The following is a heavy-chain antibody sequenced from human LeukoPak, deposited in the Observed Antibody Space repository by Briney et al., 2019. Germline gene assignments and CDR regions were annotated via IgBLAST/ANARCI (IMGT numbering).Heavy chain of an antibody. CDR3: ATGGLLWFGESSDYYYYGMDV. Sequence: ASAKVSCKVSGYTLTELSMHWVRQAPGKGLEWMGGFDPEDGETIYAQKFQGRVTMTEDTSTDTAYMELSSLRSEDTAVYYCATGGLLWFGESSDYYYYGMDVWGQGTTVTVSS. D-gene: IGHD3-10*01. J-gene: IGHJ6*02. V-gene: IGHV1-24*01. CDR1: GYTLTELS. CDR2: FDPEDGET.